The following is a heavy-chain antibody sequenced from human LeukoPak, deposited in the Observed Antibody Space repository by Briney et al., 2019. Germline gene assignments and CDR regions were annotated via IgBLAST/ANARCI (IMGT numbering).Heavy chain of an antibody. CDR2: ISAYNGNT. Sequence: ASVKVSCKASGYTFTSYGISWVRQAPGQGLEWMGWISAYNGNTSYAQKLQGRVTMTTDTSTSTACMELRSLRSDDTAVYYCAREGDVGALDYWGQGTLVTVSS. CDR1: GYTFTSYG. CDR3: AREGDVGALDY. J-gene: IGHJ4*02. V-gene: IGHV1-18*01. D-gene: IGHD1-26*01.